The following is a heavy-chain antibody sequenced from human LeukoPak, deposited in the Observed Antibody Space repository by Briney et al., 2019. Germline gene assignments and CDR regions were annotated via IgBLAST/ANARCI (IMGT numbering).Heavy chain of an antibody. Sequence: GGSLRLSCAASGFTFSSYAMHWVRQASGKGLEYVSAISSNGGSTYYANSVKGRFTISRDNSKNTLYLQMGSLRAEDMAVYYCARDRFGCSSTSCYDFDYWGQGTLVTVSS. V-gene: IGHV3-64*01. CDR1: GFTFSSYA. J-gene: IGHJ4*02. D-gene: IGHD2-2*01. CDR3: ARDRFGCSSTSCYDFDY. CDR2: ISSNGGST.